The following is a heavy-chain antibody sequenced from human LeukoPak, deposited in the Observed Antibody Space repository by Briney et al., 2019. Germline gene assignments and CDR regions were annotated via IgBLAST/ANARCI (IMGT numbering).Heavy chain of an antibody. D-gene: IGHD2-15*01. V-gene: IGHV3-21*01. CDR2: ISGTSSYI. CDR3: ARGYSRAAFDI. Sequence: GGSLRLSCGASGFTFSSYTMHWVRQAPGKGLEWVSSISGTSSYINFSDSVKGRFTISRDNAKNSLYLQMNSLRAEDTAIYYCARGYSRAAFDIWGQGTMVTVSS. CDR1: GFTFSSYT. J-gene: IGHJ3*02.